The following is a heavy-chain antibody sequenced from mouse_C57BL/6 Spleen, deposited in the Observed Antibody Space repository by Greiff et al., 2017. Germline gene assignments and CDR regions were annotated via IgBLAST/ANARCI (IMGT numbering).Heavy chain of an antibody. Sequence: EVQLQQSGPVLVKPGASVKMSCKASGYTFTDYYMNWVKQSHGKSLEWIGVINPYNGGTSSNQKFKGKATLTVDKSSSTAYMELYSLTSEDSAVYYCARSPYYDYEDFDYWGQGTTLTVSS. CDR1: GYTFTDYY. CDR3: ARSPYYDYEDFDY. CDR2: INPYNGGT. D-gene: IGHD2-4*01. V-gene: IGHV1-19*01. J-gene: IGHJ2*01.